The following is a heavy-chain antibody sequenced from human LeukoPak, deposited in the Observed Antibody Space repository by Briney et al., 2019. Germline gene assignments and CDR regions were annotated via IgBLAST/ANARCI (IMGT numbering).Heavy chain of an antibody. Sequence: GGSLRPSCAASGFTFSSYGMHWVRQAPGKGLEWVAVISYDGSNKYYADSVKGRFTISRDNSKNTLYLQMNSLRAEDTAVYYCAKDGSGLLWFGEMDYWGQGTLVTVSS. CDR1: GFTFSSYG. D-gene: IGHD3-10*01. J-gene: IGHJ4*02. CDR2: ISYDGSNK. V-gene: IGHV3-30*18. CDR3: AKDGSGLLWFGEMDY.